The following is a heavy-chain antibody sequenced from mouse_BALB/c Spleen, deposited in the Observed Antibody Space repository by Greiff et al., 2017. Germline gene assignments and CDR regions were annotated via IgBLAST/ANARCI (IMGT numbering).Heavy chain of an antibody. Sequence: EVMLVESGGDLVKPGGSLKLSCAASGFTFSSYGMSWVRQTPDKRLEWVATISSGGSYTYYPDSVKGRFTISRDNAKNTLYLQMSSLKSEDTAMYYCARLRRGGYYFDYWGQGTTLTVSS. CDR3: ARLRRGGYYFDY. CDR1: GFTFSSYG. D-gene: IGHD2-4*01. V-gene: IGHV5-6*01. J-gene: IGHJ2*01. CDR2: ISSGGSYT.